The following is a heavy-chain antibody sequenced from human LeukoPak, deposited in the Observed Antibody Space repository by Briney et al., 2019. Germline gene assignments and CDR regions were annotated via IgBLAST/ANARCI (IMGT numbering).Heavy chain of an antibody. CDR2: IRSSTGTT. CDR1: GFTFNSYT. Sequence: GGSLRLSCAASGFTFNSYTMNWVRQAPGKGLEWVSYIRSSTGTTSYADSVKGRFTISTDNAKNSVYLQMASLRAEDTAVYFCARDEKYAFDHCGQGTLVTVSS. CDR3: ARDEKYAFDH. J-gene: IGHJ4*02. V-gene: IGHV3-48*01.